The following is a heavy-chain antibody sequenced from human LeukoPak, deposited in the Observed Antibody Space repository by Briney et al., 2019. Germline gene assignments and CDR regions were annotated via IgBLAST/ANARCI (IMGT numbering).Heavy chain of an antibody. Sequence: GGSLRVSCAASGFTVTSSYMSWVRQAPGKGLEWVSAISGSGGSTYYADSVKGRFTISRDNSKNTLYLQMNSLRAEDTAVYYCAGGGHCSSTSCYRHSWFDPWGQGTLVTVSS. J-gene: IGHJ5*02. V-gene: IGHV3-23*01. CDR3: AGGGHCSSTSCYRHSWFDP. CDR2: ISGSGGST. CDR1: GFTVTSSY. D-gene: IGHD2-2*02.